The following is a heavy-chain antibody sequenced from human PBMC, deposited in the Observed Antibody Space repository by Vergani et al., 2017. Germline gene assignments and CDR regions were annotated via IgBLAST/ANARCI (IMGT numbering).Heavy chain of an antibody. CDR3: ARHTTYTDS. V-gene: IGHV5-51*01. D-gene: IGHD1-1*01. CDR1: EYSFGNYW. J-gene: IGHJ4*02. CDR2: IYPAYSDT. Sequence: EVELVQSGPEMRKPGESLKISCKGSEYSFGNYWIGWLRQMTGKGVEWMEIIYPAYSDTRYSPSFQGKVTISADKSISTAFLQWDSLKASDTALYYCARHTTYTDSWGQGTLVTVSS.